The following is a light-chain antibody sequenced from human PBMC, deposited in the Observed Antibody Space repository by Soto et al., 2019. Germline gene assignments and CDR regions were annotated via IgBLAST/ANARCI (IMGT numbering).Light chain of an antibody. CDR2: GAS. CDR1: QSVSSSY. J-gene: IGKJ1*01. Sequence: EIVLTQSPGTLSLSPGERASLSCRASQSVSSSYLAWYQQKPGQAPRLLIYGASSRATGIPDRFSGSGSGTDFTLTITRLAREDFAVYHCQQYGNSPKTFGQGTKVDI. V-gene: IGKV3-20*01. CDR3: QQYGNSPKT.